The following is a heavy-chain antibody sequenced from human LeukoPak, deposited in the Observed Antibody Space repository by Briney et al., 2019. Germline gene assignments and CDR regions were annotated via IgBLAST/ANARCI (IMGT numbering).Heavy chain of an antibody. V-gene: IGHV3-69-1*01. CDR3: ARDVYGDYAIDY. J-gene: IGHJ4*02. Sequence: GGSLRLSCVASGFTFTSYAMSWVRQAPGRGLEYVSSISSANHMYYADSVKGRFTITRDNAKNSLYLQMNSLRAEDTAVYYCARDVYGDYAIDYWGQGTLVTVSS. D-gene: IGHD4-17*01. CDR1: GFTFTSYA. CDR2: ISSANHM.